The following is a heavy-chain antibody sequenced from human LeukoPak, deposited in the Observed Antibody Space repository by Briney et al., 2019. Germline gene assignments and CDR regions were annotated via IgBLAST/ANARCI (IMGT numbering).Heavy chain of an antibody. CDR1: GGSISSYY. V-gene: IGHV4-4*07. CDR3: AAGYSSSYDAFDI. D-gene: IGHD6-13*01. J-gene: IGHJ3*02. Sequence: PSETLSLTCTVSGGSISSYYWSWIRQPAGKGLEWIGRIYASGTTNYNPSLKSRVTMSVETSKNRFSLKLGSVTAADTAVYYCAAGYSSSYDAFDIWGQWTMVTVSS. CDR2: IYASGTT.